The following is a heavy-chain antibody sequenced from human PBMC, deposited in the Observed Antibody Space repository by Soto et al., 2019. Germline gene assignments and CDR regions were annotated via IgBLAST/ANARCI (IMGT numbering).Heavy chain of an antibody. CDR1: GGSFSGYY. CDR3: ARDWFRGSCYDRCY. CDR2: INHSGST. V-gene: IGHV4-34*01. Sequence: PSETLSLTCAVYGGSFSGYYWSWIRQPPGKGLEWIGEINHSGSTNYNPSLKSRVTISVDTSKNQFSLKLSSVTAADTAVYYCARDWFRGSCYDRCYWGQGTLVTVSS. J-gene: IGHJ4*02. D-gene: IGHD2-15*01.